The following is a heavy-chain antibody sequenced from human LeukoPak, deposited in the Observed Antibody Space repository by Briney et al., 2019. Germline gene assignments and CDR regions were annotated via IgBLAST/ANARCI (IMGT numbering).Heavy chain of an antibody. D-gene: IGHD2-21*01. J-gene: IGHJ4*02. CDR3: ARVGDFDCGGDCYRDY. Sequence: ASVKVSCKASGYTFTGYYTHWVRRAPGQGLEWMGWINPNSGGTNYAQKFQGRVTMTRDTSISTAYMELSRLRSDDTAVYYCARVGDFDCGGDCYRDYWGQGTLVTVSS. CDR2: INPNSGGT. CDR1: GYTFTGYY. V-gene: IGHV1-2*02.